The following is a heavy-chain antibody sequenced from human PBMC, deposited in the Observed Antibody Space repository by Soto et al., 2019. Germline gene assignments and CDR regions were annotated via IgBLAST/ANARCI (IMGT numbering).Heavy chain of an antibody. CDR2: ISAYNGNT. J-gene: IGHJ4*01. Sequence: ASVKVSCKASGYTFTSYGISWVRQAPGQGLEWMGWISAYNGNTNYAQKQQGRVTMTTDESTSTDYMELRGLRSDDTAVYNCPKNPPPQDYWEQGTLVTVSS. CDR3: PKNPPPQDY. V-gene: IGHV1-18*01. CDR1: GYTFTSYG.